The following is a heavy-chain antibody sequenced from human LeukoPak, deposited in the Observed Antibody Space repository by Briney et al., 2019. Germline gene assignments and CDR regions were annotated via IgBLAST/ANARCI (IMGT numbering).Heavy chain of an antibody. CDR2: INHSGST. V-gene: IGHV4-34*01. Sequence: PSETLSLTCAVHGGSFSGYYWSWIRQPPGKGLEWIGEINHSGSTNYNPSLKSRVTISVDTSKNQFSLKLSSVTAADTAVYYRASGAYYFDYWGQGTLVTVSS. J-gene: IGHJ4*02. CDR3: ASGAYYFDY. CDR1: GGSFSGYY.